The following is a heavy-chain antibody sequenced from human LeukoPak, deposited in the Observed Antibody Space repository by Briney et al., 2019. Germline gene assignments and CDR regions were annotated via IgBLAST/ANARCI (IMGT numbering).Heavy chain of an antibody. V-gene: IGHV3-48*04. CDR3: ARRYCSSTGCTLDY. D-gene: IGHD2-2*01. J-gene: IGHJ4*02. CDR1: GFTFSSYT. CDR2: IGTSGSTK. Sequence: GGSLRLSCAASGFTFSSYTMNWVRQAPGKGLEWVSYIGTSGSTKYYADSVRGRFTISRDNAENSLHLQMNSLRAEDAAVYYCARRYCSSTGCTLDYWGQGTLVTVSS.